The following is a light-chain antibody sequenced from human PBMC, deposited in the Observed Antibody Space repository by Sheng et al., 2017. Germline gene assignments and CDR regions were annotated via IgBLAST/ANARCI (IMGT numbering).Light chain of an antibody. CDR3: QQYYRYPPLT. J-gene: IGKJ4*01. V-gene: IGKV1-39*01. CDR2: AAS. CDR1: QSIKNY. Sequence: IQMTQSPSTLSASVGDRVTISCRASQSIKNYLNWYQQKPGKAPNLLIYAASSLQSGVPTRFSGSGSGTDFTLTISSLQPEDFATYYCQQYYRYPPLTFGGGTRVEIK.